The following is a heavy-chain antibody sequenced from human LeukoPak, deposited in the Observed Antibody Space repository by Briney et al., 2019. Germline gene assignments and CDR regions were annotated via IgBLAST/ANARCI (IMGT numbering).Heavy chain of an antibody. CDR1: GFTFSTYD. V-gene: IGHV3-23*01. CDR2: ISPSGSRT. D-gene: IGHD3-10*01. J-gene: IGHJ4*02. Sequence: GGSLRLSCAASGFTFSTYDMSWVRQAPGKGLEWVSAISPSGSRTFYADSVKGRFTISRDNSKNTLYLQMNSLRVEDTAVYYCARDHGGVLIRGVIDYWGQGTLVTVSS. CDR3: ARDHGGVLIRGVIDY.